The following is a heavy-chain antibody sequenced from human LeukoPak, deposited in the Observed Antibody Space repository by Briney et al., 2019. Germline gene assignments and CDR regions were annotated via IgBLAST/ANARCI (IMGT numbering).Heavy chain of an antibody. V-gene: IGHV3-23*01. CDR3: ANEFYYDSSGYYW. D-gene: IGHD3-22*01. CDR2: ISGSGGST. CDR1: GFTFSSYG. J-gene: IGHJ4*02. Sequence: GGSLRLSRAASGFTFSSYGMSWVRQAPGKGLEWVSAISGSGGSTYYADSVKGRFTISRDNSKNTLYLQMNSLRAEDTAVYYCANEFYYDSSGYYWWGQGTLVTVSS.